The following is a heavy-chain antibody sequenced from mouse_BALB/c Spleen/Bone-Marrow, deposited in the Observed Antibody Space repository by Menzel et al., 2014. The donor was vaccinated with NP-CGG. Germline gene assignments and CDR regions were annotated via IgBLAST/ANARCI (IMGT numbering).Heavy chain of an antibody. Sequence: VQLQQSGAELVKPGASVKLSCTASGFNIKDTYIHWVMQRSEQGLAWIGRIDPASGDTKFDPKFQGKATITADTSSNTAYLQVTSLTSEDTAVYYCARVNPWYFDVWGAGTTVTVSS. D-gene: IGHD2-2*01. CDR2: IDPASGDT. CDR3: ARVNPWYFDV. J-gene: IGHJ1*01. V-gene: IGHV14-3*02. CDR1: GFNIKDTY.